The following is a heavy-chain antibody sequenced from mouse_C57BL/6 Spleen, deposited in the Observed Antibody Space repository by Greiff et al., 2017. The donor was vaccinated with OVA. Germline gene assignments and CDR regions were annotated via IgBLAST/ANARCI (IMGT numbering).Heavy chain of an antibody. CDR3: ARPYYGSSYGYFDV. V-gene: IGHV5-17*01. J-gene: IGHJ1*03. CDR1: GFTFSDYG. D-gene: IGHD1-1*01. Sequence: EVNVVESGGGLVKPGGSLKLSCAASGFTFSDYGMHWVRQAPEKGLEWVAYISSCSLTIYSADTVKGRFTISRDNAKNTLFLPMTSLRSEDTAMYYCARPYYGSSYGYFDVWGTGTTVTVSS. CDR2: ISSCSLTI.